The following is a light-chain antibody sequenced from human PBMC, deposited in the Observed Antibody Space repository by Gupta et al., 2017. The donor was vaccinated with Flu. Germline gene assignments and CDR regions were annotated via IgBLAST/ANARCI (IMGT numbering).Light chain of an antibody. Sequence: QSVLTQPPAVSAAPGQKVTISCSGSSSNVVNNYVSWYQQFPGTAPKLLIYESNKRPSVIPDRFSGSKSGTSATLSITGLQTGDEADYYGGTWDNRLSGWVFGGGTKLTVL. CDR2: ESN. CDR1: SSNVVNNY. J-gene: IGLJ3*02. V-gene: IGLV1-51*02. CDR3: GTWDNRLSGWV.